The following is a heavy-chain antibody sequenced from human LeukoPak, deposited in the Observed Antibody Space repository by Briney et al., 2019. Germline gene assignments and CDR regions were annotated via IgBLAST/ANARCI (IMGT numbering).Heavy chain of an antibody. D-gene: IGHD2-21*01. V-gene: IGHV3-74*01. CDR3: LTIVETDLDAFDI. Sequence: GGSLRLSCAASGFTFRKYWLHWVRQAPGKGLVWVSRINPDDGSTSYADSVKGRFTISRDNAKSTLYLQMNSLRAEDTAVYYCLTIVETDLDAFDIWGQGTKVTVS. J-gene: IGHJ3*02. CDR1: GFTFRKYW. CDR2: INPDDGST.